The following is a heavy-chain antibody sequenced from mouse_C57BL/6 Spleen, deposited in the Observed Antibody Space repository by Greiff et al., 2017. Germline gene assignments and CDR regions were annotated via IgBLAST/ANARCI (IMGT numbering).Heavy chain of an antibody. V-gene: IGHV5-6*02. CDR2: ISSGGSYT. CDR3: ARHGSSYEGYFDY. J-gene: IGHJ2*01. CDR1: GFTFSSYG. Sequence: EVKLVESGGDLVKPGGSLKLSCAASGFTFSSYGMSWVRQTPDKRLEWVATISSGGSYTYYPDSVKGRFTISRDNAKNTLYLQMSSLKSEDTAMYYCARHGSSYEGYFDYWGQGTTLTVSS. D-gene: IGHD1-1*01.